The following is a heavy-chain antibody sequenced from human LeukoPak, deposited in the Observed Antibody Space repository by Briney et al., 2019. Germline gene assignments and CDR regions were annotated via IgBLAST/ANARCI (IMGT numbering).Heavy chain of an antibody. V-gene: IGHV4-34*01. Sequence: SETLSLTCAVYGGSFSGYYWSWIRQPPGKGLEWIGEIKHSGSTNYNPSLKSRVTVSVGTSKNQFSLKLSSVTAADTAVYYCARGLDDYVWGSYRYSYDYWGQGTLVTVSS. J-gene: IGHJ4*02. CDR1: GGSFSGYY. D-gene: IGHD3-16*02. CDR3: ARGLDDYVWGSYRYSYDY. CDR2: IKHSGST.